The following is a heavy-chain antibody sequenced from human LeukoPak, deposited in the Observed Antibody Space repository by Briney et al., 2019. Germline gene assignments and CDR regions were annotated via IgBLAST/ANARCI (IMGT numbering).Heavy chain of an antibody. CDR3: AQSRDFWSGYQY. CDR1: GGSISSGDYY. Sequence: SETLSLTCTVSGGSISSGDYYWSWIRQPPGKGLEWIGYIYYSGSTYYNPSLKSRVTISVDTSKNQFSLKLSSVTAADTAVYYCAQSRDFWSGYQYWGQGTLVTVSS. CDR2: IYYSGST. V-gene: IGHV4-30-4*08. J-gene: IGHJ4*02. D-gene: IGHD3-3*01.